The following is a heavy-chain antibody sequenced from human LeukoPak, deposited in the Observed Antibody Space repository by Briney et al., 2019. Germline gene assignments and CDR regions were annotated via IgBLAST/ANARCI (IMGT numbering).Heavy chain of an antibody. D-gene: IGHD3-9*01. CDR1: GYSFTSFW. J-gene: IGHJ4*02. CDR2: IDPSDSYT. V-gene: IGHV5-10-1*01. CDR3: ARLTPPYYDILTGYYPLAY. Sequence: GESLKISCKGSGYSFTSFWISWVRQMPGKGLEWMGSIDPSDSYTNYSPSFQGHVTISADKAISTAYLQWSSLKASDTAIYYCARLTPPYYDILTGYYPLAYWGQGTPVTVSS.